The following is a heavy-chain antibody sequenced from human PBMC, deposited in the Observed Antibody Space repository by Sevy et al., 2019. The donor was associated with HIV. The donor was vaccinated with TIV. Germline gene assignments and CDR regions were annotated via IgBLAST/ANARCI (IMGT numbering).Heavy chain of an antibody. J-gene: IGHJ4*02. V-gene: IGHV3-74*01. D-gene: IGHD3-16*01. CDR1: GFSITSYW. CDR3: VKDFGGPTDY. Sequence: WGSLRLSCAGSGFSITSYWMHWVRQAPGKGLVWVSRMNEDGSVTNHADSVRGRFTISRDNAKNTLYLQMNSLRVEDTAVYYCVKDFGGPTDYWGQGTLVTVSS. CDR2: MNEDGSVT.